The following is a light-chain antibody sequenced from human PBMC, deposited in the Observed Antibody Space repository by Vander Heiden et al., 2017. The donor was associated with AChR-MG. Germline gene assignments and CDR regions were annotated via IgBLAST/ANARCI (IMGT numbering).Light chain of an antibody. CDR1: SSNIGSNT. CDR3: AAWDDSLNGPV. V-gene: IGLV1-44*01. J-gene: IGLJ3*02. Sequence: QSVLTQPPSASGTPGQRLTISSSGSSSNIGSNTVNWYQQLPGTAPKLLIHSNNQRPSGVPDRFSGSKSGTSASLAISGLQAEDETDYYCAAWDDSLNGPVFGGGTKLTVL. CDR2: SNN.